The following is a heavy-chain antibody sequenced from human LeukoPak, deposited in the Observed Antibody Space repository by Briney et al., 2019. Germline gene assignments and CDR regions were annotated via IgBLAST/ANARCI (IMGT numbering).Heavy chain of an antibody. CDR2: IIPILGIA. D-gene: IGHD3-10*01. Sequence: SVKVCCKASGGTFSSYAISWVRQAPGQGLEWMGRIIPILGIANYAQKFQGRVTITADKSTSTAYMELSSLGSEDTAVYYCAKDGSGSYYNGDYFDYWGQGTLVTVSS. V-gene: IGHV1-69*04. CDR1: GGTFSSYA. CDR3: AKDGSGSYYNGDYFDY. J-gene: IGHJ4*02.